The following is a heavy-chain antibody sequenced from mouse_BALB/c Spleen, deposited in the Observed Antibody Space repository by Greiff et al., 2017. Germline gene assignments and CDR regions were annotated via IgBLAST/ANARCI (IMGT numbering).Heavy chain of an antibody. J-gene: IGHJ2*01. V-gene: IGHV5-6-3*01. CDR3: ASYGNYYFDY. CDR1: GFTFSSYG. D-gene: IGHD2-1*01. Sequence: EVMLVESGGGLVQPGGSLKLSCAASGFTFSSYGMSWVRQTPDKRLELVATINSNGGSTYYPDSVKGRFTISRDNAKNTLYLQMSSLKSEDTAMYYCASYGNYYFDYWGQGTTLTVSS. CDR2: INSNGGST.